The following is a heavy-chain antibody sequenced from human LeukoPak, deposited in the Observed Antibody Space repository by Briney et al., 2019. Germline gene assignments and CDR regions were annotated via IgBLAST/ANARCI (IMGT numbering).Heavy chain of an antibody. J-gene: IGHJ4*02. Sequence: GGSLRLSCAASGFTFSSYWMTWVRRAPGKGLEWVANIKQDGSETVYVDSVKGRFTISRDNARNSLFLQMNSLRGEDTAVYYCARYSSSSSSYWGQGTLVTVSS. V-gene: IGHV3-7*01. CDR3: ARYSSSSSSY. CDR1: GFTFSSYW. D-gene: IGHD6-6*01. CDR2: IKQDGSET.